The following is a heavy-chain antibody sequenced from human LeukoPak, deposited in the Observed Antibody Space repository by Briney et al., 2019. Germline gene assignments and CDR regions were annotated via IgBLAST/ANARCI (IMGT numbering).Heavy chain of an antibody. CDR1: GYTFTTYA. CDR3: ASSACLGGCPFDY. V-gene: IGHV1-3*01. J-gene: IGHJ4*02. Sequence: ASVKVSCKASGYTFTTYAIHWVRRAPGQRLEWMGLINADDGNTRYSQRFQGRVTITRDTSANTAYMELSSLRFEDTAVYYCASSACLGGCPFDYWGQGTLVTVSS. D-gene: IGHD6-19*01. CDR2: INADDGNT.